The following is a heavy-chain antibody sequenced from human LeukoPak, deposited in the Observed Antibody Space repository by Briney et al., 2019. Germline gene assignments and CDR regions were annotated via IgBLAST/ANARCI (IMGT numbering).Heavy chain of an antibody. CDR1: GYTFTDYY. J-gene: IGHJ4*02. D-gene: IGHD5-24*01. CDR2: IGPNSGGT. V-gene: IGHV1-2*02. Sequence: ASVKVSCKASGYTFTDYYMHWVRQAPGQGLEWMGWIGPNSGGTNYAQKFQGRVTMTRDTSTSTVYMELSSLRSEDTAVYYCARGRDDYNYFDYWGQGTLVTVSS. CDR3: ARGRDDYNYFDY.